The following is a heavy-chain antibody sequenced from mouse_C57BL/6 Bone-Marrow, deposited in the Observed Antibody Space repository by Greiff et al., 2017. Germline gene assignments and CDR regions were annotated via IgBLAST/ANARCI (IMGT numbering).Heavy chain of an antibody. V-gene: IGHV5-4*01. CDR1: GFTFSSYA. CDR2: ISDGGSYT. Sequence: EVKLMESGGGLVKPGGSLKLSCAASGFTFSSYAMSWVRQTPEKRLEWVATISDGGSYTYYRDNVKGRFTISRDNAKNNLYLQMSHLKSEDTAMYYCARDQNAMDYWGRGTSVPVTS. CDR3: ARDQNAMDY. J-gene: IGHJ4*01.